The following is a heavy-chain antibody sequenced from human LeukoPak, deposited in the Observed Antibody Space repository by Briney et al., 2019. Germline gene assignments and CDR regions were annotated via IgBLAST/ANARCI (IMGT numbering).Heavy chain of an antibody. CDR2: ISAYNGNT. J-gene: IGHJ4*02. D-gene: IGHD3-22*01. V-gene: IGHV1-18*01. Sequence: ASVKVSCKASGYTFTSYGISWVRQAPGQGREWMGWISAYNGNTNYAQKLQGRVTMTTDTSTSTAYMELRGLRSDDTAVYYCARSLYYYDSSGYISYWGQGTLVTVSS. CDR1: GYTFTSYG. CDR3: ARSLYYYDSSGYISY.